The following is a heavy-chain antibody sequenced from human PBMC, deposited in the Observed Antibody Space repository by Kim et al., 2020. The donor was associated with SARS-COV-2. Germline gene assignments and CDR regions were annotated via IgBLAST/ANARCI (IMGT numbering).Heavy chain of an antibody. CDR1: GGTFSSYA. V-gene: IGHV1-69*06. CDR2: IIPIFGTA. J-gene: IGHJ4*02. D-gene: IGHD3-3*02. Sequence: SVKVSCKASGGTFSSYAISWVRQAPGQGLEWMGGIIPIFGTANYAQKFQGRVTITADKSTSTAYMELSSLRSEETAVYYCARGKHLGSKPDYWGQGTLVTVSS. CDR3: ARGKHLGSKPDY.